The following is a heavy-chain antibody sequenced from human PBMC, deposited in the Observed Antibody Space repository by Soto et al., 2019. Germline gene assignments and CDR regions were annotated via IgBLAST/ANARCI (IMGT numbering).Heavy chain of an antibody. D-gene: IGHD3-3*01. CDR2: ISYDGSNK. V-gene: IGHV3-30-3*01. Sequence: PVGSLRLSCAASGFTFSSYAMHWVRQAPGKGLEWVAVISYDGSNKYYADSVKGRFTISRDNSKNTLYLQMNSLRAEDTAVYYCARDSPILNYDFWSGYFWNFDYWGQGTLVTVSS. CDR3: ARDSPILNYDFWSGYFWNFDY. CDR1: GFTFSSYA. J-gene: IGHJ4*02.